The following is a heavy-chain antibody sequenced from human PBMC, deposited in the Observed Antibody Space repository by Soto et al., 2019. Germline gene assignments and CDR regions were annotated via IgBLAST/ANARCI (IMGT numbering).Heavy chain of an antibody. Sequence: QVQLVESGGGVVQPGRSLRVSCAASGFTFSSYGMHWVRQAPGKGLEWVAVISYDGTNKYYADSVKGRFTISRDNSKNPLYLQMNSLRAEDTAVYYCAKVRDGYNHKYYYYYYGMDVWGQGTTVTVSS. CDR3: AKVRDGYNHKYYYYYYGMDV. V-gene: IGHV3-30*18. CDR2: ISYDGTNK. CDR1: GFTFSSYG. D-gene: IGHD5-18*01. J-gene: IGHJ6*02.